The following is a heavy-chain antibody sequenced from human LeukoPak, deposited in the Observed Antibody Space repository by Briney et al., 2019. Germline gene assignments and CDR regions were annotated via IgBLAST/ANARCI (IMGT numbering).Heavy chain of an antibody. CDR1: GYTFTSYF. D-gene: IGHD4-23*01. V-gene: IGHV1-46*01. CDR3: ATAKFGGNSHFDY. J-gene: IGHJ4*02. Sequence: ASVKVSCKASGYTFTSYFIHWVRQAPGQGLEWMGIINPSGGSTNYAQKFQGRVTMTRDTSTSTVYMELSSLRSEDTAVYYCATAKFGGNSHFDYWGQGTLVTASS. CDR2: INPSGGST.